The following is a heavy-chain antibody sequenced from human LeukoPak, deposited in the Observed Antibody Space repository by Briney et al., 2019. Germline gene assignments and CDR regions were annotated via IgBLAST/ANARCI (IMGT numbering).Heavy chain of an antibody. J-gene: IGHJ4*02. CDR2: IYYSGST. V-gene: IGHV4-39*01. CDR3: ARHWGPRSGCSSTSCYFDY. Sequence: PSETLSLTCTVSGGSISSSSYYWGWIRQPPGKGLEWIGSIYYSGSTYYNPSLKSRVTISVDTSKNQFSLKLSSVTAADTAVYYCARHWGPRSGCSSTSCYFDYWGQGTLVTVSS. CDR1: GGSISSSSYY. D-gene: IGHD2-2*01.